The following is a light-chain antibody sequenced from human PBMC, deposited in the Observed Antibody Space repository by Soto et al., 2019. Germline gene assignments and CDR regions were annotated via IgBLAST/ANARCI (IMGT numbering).Light chain of an antibody. Sequence: EVVLTQSPGTLSLSPGERATLSCRASQSVSGSDLAWYQQKPGQAPRLLISGVSNRATGTPDRFSGSGSGTDFTLTISRLEPEDCAVYYCQQYGSSPRFGQGTKVDIK. V-gene: IGKV3-20*01. CDR2: GVS. J-gene: IGKJ1*01. CDR1: QSVSGSD. CDR3: QQYGSSPR.